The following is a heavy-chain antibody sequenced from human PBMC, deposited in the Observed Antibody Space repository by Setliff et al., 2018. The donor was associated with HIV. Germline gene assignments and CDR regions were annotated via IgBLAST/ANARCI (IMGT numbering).Heavy chain of an antibody. Sequence: SVKVSYKASGGTFRSYSINWVRQAPGQGLEWMGTIIPFIDATHYAQSFQGRLTITADESSNTAYMELSSLRLHDTAVYYCAKAAVEMTTIAFGGPPGYWGQGTLVTVSA. J-gene: IGHJ4*02. CDR1: GGTFRSYS. V-gene: IGHV1-69*11. CDR3: AKAAVEMTTIAFGGPPGY. D-gene: IGHD3-16*01. CDR2: IIPFIDAT.